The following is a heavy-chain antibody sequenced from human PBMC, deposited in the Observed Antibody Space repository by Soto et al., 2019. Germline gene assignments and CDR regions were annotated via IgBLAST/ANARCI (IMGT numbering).Heavy chain of an antibody. CDR2: ISYDGTNK. CDR3: AKDRGRYCSGGTCYLFDS. V-gene: IGHV3-30*04. Sequence: QVQLVESGGGVVQPGRSLRLSCVPSGFTFSSYAMHWVRQAPGKGLEWVAIISYDGTNKYYADSVKGRFTISRDNSKNTXDLKMSSMRSEVTALYDGAKDRGRYCSGGTCYLFDSWGQGALVTVSS. D-gene: IGHD2-15*01. CDR1: GFTFSSYA. J-gene: IGHJ4*02.